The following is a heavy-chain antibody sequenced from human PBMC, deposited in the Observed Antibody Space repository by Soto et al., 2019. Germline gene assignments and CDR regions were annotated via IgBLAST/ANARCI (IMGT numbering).Heavy chain of an antibody. J-gene: IGHJ4*02. CDR1: RYNFGNYW. Sequence: PGASLKISCKGSRYNFGNYWIGWVRQMPGKGLEWMGIIYPGDSEIRYRPSFQGQVTISADKSISTAYLQWSSLKASDSALYFCSRMQYSYGQLDYFDYWGQGTQVTVSS. V-gene: IGHV5-51*01. D-gene: IGHD3-16*01. CDR2: IYPGDSEI. CDR3: SRMQYSYGQLDYFDY.